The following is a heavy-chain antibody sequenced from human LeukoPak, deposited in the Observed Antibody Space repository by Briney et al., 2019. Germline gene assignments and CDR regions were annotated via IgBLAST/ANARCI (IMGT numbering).Heavy chain of an antibody. CDR2: ISYDGSNK. J-gene: IGHJ3*02. V-gene: IGHV3-30*03. D-gene: IGHD1-26*01. CDR3: ARGGSPPEALGDTFDI. Sequence: GRSLRLSCAASGFTFSSYGMHWVRQAPGKGLEWVAVISYDGSNKYYADSVKGRFTISRDNSKNTLYLQMNSLRVDDTAVYYCARGGSPPEALGDTFDIWGQGTMVTVSS. CDR1: GFTFSSYG.